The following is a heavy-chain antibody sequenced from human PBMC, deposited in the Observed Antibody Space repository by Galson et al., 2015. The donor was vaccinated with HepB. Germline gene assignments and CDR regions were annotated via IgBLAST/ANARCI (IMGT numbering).Heavy chain of an antibody. CDR3: AREQQRYDTRGHYAF. J-gene: IGHJ4*02. D-gene: IGHD3-22*01. CDR1: GYTFTNYY. V-gene: IGHV1-46*01. CDR2: INPSGGST. Sequence: SVKVSCKAAGYTFTNYYLHWVRQPPGQGLEWMGLINPSGGSTNYAQKVQGRITMTRDTSTRTVFMELSSLTFDDTAVYYCAREQQRYDTRGHYAFWGQGTVVTVSS.